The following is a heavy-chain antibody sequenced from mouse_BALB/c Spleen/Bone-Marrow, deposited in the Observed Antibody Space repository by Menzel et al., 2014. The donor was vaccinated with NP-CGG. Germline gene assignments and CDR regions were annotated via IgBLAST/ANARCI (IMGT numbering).Heavy chain of an antibody. CDR3: ARQREVRPYYYAMDY. V-gene: IGHV5-9-3*01. Sequence: DVKLVESGGGLVKPGGFLKLSCAASGFTFSSYAMSWVRQTPEKSLEWVATISSGGSYTYYPDSVKGRFTISRDKAKNTLYLQMSSLRSEDTAMYYCARQREVRPYYYAMDYWGQGTSVTVSS. CDR1: GFTFSSYA. D-gene: IGHD2-14*01. J-gene: IGHJ4*01. CDR2: ISSGGSYT.